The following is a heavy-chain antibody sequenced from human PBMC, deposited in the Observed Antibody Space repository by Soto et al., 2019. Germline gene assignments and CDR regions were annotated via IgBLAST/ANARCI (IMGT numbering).Heavy chain of an antibody. Sequence: GGSLRLSCAASGFTFSSYWMHWVRQAPGKGLVWVSRINSDGSSTSYADSVKGRFTISRDNAKNTLYLQMNSLRAEDTAVYYCARVIGYCSGGSCYFEDFDLWGRGTLVTVSS. J-gene: IGHJ2*01. CDR2: INSDGSST. CDR1: GFTFSSYW. V-gene: IGHV3-74*01. D-gene: IGHD2-15*01. CDR3: ARVIGYCSGGSCYFEDFDL.